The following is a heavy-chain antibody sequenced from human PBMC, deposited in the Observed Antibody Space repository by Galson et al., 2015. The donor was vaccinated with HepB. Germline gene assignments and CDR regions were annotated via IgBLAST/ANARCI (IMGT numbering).Heavy chain of an antibody. CDR2: ISYDGSNK. Sequence: SLRLSCAVSGFSFSNYWMTWVRQAPGKGLEWVAVISYDGSNKYYADSVKGRFTISRDNSKNTLYLQMNSLRAEDTAVYYCARGGYSYGYYFDYWGQGTLVTVSS. CDR1: GFSFSNYW. V-gene: IGHV3-30*03. CDR3: ARGGYSYGYYFDY. D-gene: IGHD5-18*01. J-gene: IGHJ4*02.